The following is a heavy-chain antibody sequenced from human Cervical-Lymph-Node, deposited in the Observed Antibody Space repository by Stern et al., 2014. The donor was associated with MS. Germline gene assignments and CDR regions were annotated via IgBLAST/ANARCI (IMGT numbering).Heavy chain of an antibody. V-gene: IGHV3-30*18. J-gene: IGHJ3*01. Sequence: VQLVESGGGVVHPGRSLRLSCVGSGFTFSNHGMHWVRQAPGKGLQWVAVISFDGSNKFYADSVKGRFILSRDNSKNTLYLQMNSLRSDDTAVYYCAKNVDYAFDLWGQGTMVTVSP. D-gene: IGHD3/OR15-3a*01. CDR3: AKNVDYAFDL. CDR2: ISFDGSNK. CDR1: GFTFSNHG.